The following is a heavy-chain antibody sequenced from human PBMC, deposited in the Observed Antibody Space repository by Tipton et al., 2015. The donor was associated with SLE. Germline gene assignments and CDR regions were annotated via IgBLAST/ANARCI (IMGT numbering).Heavy chain of an antibody. V-gene: IGHV4-31*03. D-gene: IGHD7-27*01. CDR1: GGSIISGGYY. J-gene: IGHJ3*02. CDR3: ARGMGWGDAFDI. Sequence: TLSLTCTVSGGSIISGGYYWSWIRQHPGKGLEWIGYIYYSGRTNYNPSLKSRVTISVDTSKNQFSLKLSSVTAADTAVYYCARGMGWGDAFDIWGQGTMVTVSS. CDR2: IYYSGRT.